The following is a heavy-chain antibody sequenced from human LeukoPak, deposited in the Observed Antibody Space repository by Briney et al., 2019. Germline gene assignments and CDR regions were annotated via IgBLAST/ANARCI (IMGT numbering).Heavy chain of an antibody. CDR3: AKDQRLEGTNAGTVLDY. D-gene: IGHD1-1*01. CDR2: INHSGST. V-gene: IGHV4-34*01. CDR1: GGSFSGYY. J-gene: IGHJ4*02. Sequence: PSETLSLTCAVYGGSFSGYYWSWIRQPPGKGLEWIGEINHSGSTNYNPSLKSRVTISADTSKNQFSLKLSSVTAADTALYHCAKDQRLEGTNAGTVLDYWGQGILVSVTS.